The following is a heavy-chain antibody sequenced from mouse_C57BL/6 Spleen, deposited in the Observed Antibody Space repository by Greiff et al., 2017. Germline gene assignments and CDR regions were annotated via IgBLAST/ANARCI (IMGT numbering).Heavy chain of an antibody. CDR3: AACGLTGTGFAY. CDR2: ISPGDGDT. Sequence: QVQLKESGPELVKPGASVKISCKASGYAFSSSWMNWVKQRPGKGLEWIGRISPGDGDTNYNGKFKGKATLTSDKSSSTAYMQLSSLTSEDSAVYFCAACGLTGTGFAYWGQGTLVTVSA. CDR1: GYAFSSSW. J-gene: IGHJ3*01. D-gene: IGHD4-1*01. V-gene: IGHV1-82*01.